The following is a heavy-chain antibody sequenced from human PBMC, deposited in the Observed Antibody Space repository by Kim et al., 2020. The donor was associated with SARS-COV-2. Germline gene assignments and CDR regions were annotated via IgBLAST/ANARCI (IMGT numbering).Heavy chain of an antibody. J-gene: IGHJ2*01. V-gene: IGHV3-23*01. CDR2: IRGSDGTT. D-gene: IGHD2-15*01. Sequence: GGSLRLSCAASGFTFYNYDMGWVRQAPGKGLEWVSVIRGSDGTTYYADSVKGRFSISRDNSKNTLYLQMNSLRAEDTGVYYCAKARYLNWYFDLWCRGTQVTVSS. CDR1: GFTFYNYD. CDR3: AKARYLNWYFDL.